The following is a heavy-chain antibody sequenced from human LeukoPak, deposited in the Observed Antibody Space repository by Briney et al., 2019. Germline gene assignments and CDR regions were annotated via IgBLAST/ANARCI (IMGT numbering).Heavy chain of an antibody. CDR2: ISSSSSYI. Sequence: GGSLRLSCAGSGFTFSSYSMNWVRQAPGKGLEWVSSISSSSSYIYYADSVKGRFTISRDNAKNSLYLQMNSLRAEDTAVYYCARGMVLRYFEGWGQGTLVTVSS. J-gene: IGHJ4*02. CDR3: ARGMVLRYFEG. V-gene: IGHV3-21*01. CDR1: GFTFSSYS. D-gene: IGHD3-9*01.